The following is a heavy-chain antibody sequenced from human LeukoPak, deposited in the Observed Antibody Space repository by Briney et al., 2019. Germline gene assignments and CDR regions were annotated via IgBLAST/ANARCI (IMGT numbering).Heavy chain of an antibody. CDR3: AKAVSIDDAFDI. V-gene: IGHV3-23*01. J-gene: IGHJ3*02. CDR1: GFAFSDYF. Sequence: GGSLRLSCAASGFAFSDYFMGWIRRAPGKGLEWVSAISGSGGSTYYADSVKGRFTISRDNSKNTLYLQMNSLRAEDTAVYYCAKAVSIDDAFDIWGQGTMVTVSS. D-gene: IGHD5/OR15-5a*01. CDR2: ISGSGGST.